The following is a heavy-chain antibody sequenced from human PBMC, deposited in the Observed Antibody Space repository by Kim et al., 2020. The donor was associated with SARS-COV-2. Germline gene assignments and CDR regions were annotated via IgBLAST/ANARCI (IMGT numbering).Heavy chain of an antibody. Sequence: SETLSLTCAVYGGSFSGYYWSWIRQPPGKGLEWIGEINHSGSTNYNPSLKSRVTISVDTSKNQFSLKLSSVTAADTAVYYCARANIGYCSSTSCYARGNWFDPWGQGTLVTVSS. V-gene: IGHV4-34*01. CDR2: INHSGST. J-gene: IGHJ5*02. D-gene: IGHD2-2*01. CDR3: ARANIGYCSSTSCYARGNWFDP. CDR1: GGSFSGYY.